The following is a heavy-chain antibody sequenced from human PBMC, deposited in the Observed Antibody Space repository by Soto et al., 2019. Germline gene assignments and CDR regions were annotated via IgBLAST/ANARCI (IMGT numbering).Heavy chain of an antibody. J-gene: IGHJ5*02. CDR3: ARVTLKAGNWFDP. Sequence: QVQLVQSGAEVKKPGASVKVSCKASGYTFTDYFIHWVRQAPGQGFEWMGWINPNSRGTNYAPKFQGRVTMTRDTSNSTAYMELRGLRSDDMAVYYCARVTLKAGNWFDPWGQGTLVTVSS. CDR2: INPNSRGT. CDR1: GYTFTDYF. V-gene: IGHV1-2*02.